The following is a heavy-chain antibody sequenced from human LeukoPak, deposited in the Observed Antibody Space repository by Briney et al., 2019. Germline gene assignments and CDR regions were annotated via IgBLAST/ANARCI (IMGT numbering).Heavy chain of an antibody. D-gene: IGHD3-16*01. V-gene: IGHV4-39*01. CDR2: IYYSGST. J-gene: IGHJ5*02. CDR1: GGSISSSSYY. CDR3: ARRHYVFVWFDP. Sequence: SETLSLTCTVSGGSISSSSYYWGWIRQPPGKGLEWTGSIYYSGSTYYNPSLKSRVTISVDTSKNQFSLKLSSVTAADTAVYYCARRHYVFVWFDPWGQGTLVTVSS.